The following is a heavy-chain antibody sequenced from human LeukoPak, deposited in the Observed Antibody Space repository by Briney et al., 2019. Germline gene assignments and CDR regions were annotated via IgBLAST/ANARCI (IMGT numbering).Heavy chain of an antibody. CDR2: ISSSVSSI. CDR3: ARVYYYDSSGYSNWFDP. V-gene: IGHV3-48*03. D-gene: IGHD3-22*01. CDR1: GFTFSNYE. Sequence: GGSLRLSCAASGFTFSNYEMNWVRQAPGKGLEWISYISSSVSSIYYADSVKGRFTISRDNAKNSLYLQMNSLRAEDTAVYYCARVYYYDSSGYSNWFDPWGQGTLVTVSP. J-gene: IGHJ5*02.